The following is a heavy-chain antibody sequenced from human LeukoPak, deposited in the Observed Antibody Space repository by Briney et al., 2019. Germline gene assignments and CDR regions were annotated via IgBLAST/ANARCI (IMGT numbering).Heavy chain of an antibody. CDR3: AKDLVAGPSDY. CDR2: ISWNSGSI. D-gene: IGHD6-19*01. J-gene: IGHJ4*02. Sequence: PGRSLRLSCAASGFTFDDYAMHWVRQAPGKGLEWVSGISWNSGSIGYADSAKGRFTISRDNAKNSLYLQMNSLRAEDTALYYCAKDLVAGPSDYWGQGTLVTVSS. CDR1: GFTFDDYA. V-gene: IGHV3-9*01.